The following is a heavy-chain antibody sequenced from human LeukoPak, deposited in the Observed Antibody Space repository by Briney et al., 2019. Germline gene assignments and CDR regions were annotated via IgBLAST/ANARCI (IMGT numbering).Heavy chain of an antibody. V-gene: IGHV4-61*02. J-gene: IGHJ6*03. Sequence: SETLSLTCTVSGDSISSGNYYWTWIRQPAREGLEWIGRIYTSGSTKYNPSLKSRVTISLDTSKNQFSLKLSSVAAADTAVYYCARGTYSGSSYYYYIHVWGKGTTVTVSS. D-gene: IGHD6-19*01. CDR2: IYTSGST. CDR3: ARGTYSGSSYYYYIHV. CDR1: GDSISSGNYY.